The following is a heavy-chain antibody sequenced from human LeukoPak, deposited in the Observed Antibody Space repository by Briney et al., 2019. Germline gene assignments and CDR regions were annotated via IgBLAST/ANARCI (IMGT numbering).Heavy chain of an antibody. V-gene: IGHV4-59*01. D-gene: IGHD5-18*01. J-gene: IGHJ2*01. CDR3: ARSGYSYDSAVYWNFDL. CDR1: GGSLSSYY. Sequence: PSATLSLTCTVSGGSLSSYYWTWMRQPPGEGLEWSGYVSYSGTTKYNPSLKSRVTMSVDMSKNRLSLRLTSVTAADTAVYYCARSGYSYDSAVYWNFDLWGRGTLVTVSS. CDR2: VSYSGTT.